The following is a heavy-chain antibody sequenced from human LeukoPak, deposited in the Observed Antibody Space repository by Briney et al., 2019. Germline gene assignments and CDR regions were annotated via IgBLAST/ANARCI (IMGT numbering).Heavy chain of an antibody. Sequence: SETLSLTCTVSGGSISSYYWSWIRQPPGKGLEWIGYIYYSGSTNYNPSLKSRVTISVDTSKNQFSLKLSSVTAADTAVYYCARSLRYSGATDHWGQGTLVTVSS. J-gene: IGHJ4*02. D-gene: IGHD1-14*01. CDR1: GGSISSYY. V-gene: IGHV4-59*08. CDR2: IYYSGST. CDR3: ARSLRYSGATDH.